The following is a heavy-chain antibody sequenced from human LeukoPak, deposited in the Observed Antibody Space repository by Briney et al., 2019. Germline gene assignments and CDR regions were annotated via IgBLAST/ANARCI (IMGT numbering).Heavy chain of an antibody. D-gene: IGHD4-11*01. J-gene: IGHJ4*02. CDR1: GYSISSGYY. CDR2: IYHSGST. CDR3: ARDFNYGAFDY. V-gene: IGHV4-38-2*02. Sequence: PSETLSLTCTVSGYSISSGYYWGWIRQPPGKGLEWIGSIYHSGSTYYNPSLKSRVTISVDTSKNQFSLKLSSVTAADTAMYYCARDFNYGAFDYWGQGTLVTVSS.